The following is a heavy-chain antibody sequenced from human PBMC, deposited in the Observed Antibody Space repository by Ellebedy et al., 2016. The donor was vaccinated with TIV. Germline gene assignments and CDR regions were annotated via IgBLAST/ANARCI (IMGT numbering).Heavy chain of an antibody. D-gene: IGHD6-19*01. V-gene: IGHV3-7*01. CDR1: GFTFSNYW. J-gene: IGHJ4*01. CDR3: ARDQWLGRAYYFDY. Sequence: GEPLKISCAASGFTFSNYWMSWVRQAPGKGLEWVANIKQDGSETYYVDSVKGRFSISRDNAKKSLYLQMNSLRDEDTALYYCARDQWLGRAYYFDYWGQGTLVTVSS. CDR2: IKQDGSET.